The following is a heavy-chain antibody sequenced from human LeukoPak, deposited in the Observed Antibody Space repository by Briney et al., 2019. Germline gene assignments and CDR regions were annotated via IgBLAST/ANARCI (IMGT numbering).Heavy chain of an antibody. D-gene: IGHD6-6*01. CDR3: ARERTAARNWFDP. J-gene: IGHJ5*02. V-gene: IGHV1-2*02. CDR1: GYTFTGYY. CDR2: INPNSGGT. Sequence: GASVKVSCKASGYTFTGYYMHWVRQAPGQGLEWMGWINPNSGGTNYAQKFQGRVTMTRDTSISTAYMEPSRLRSDDTAVYYCARERTAARNWFDPWGQGTLVTVSS.